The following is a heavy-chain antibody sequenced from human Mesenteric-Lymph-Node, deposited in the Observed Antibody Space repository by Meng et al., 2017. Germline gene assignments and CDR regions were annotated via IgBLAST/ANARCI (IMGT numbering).Heavy chain of an antibody. CDR1: GFTFSSYW. CDR3: VSSVGAPSWFDP. CDR2: INSDGSST. V-gene: IGHV3-74*01. Sequence: GESLKISCAASGFTFSSYWMHWVRQAPGKGLVWVSRINSDGSSTSYADSVKGRFTISRDNAKNTLYLQMNSLRAEDTAVYYCVSSVGAPSWFDPWGQGTLVTVSS. J-gene: IGHJ5*02. D-gene: IGHD1-26*01.